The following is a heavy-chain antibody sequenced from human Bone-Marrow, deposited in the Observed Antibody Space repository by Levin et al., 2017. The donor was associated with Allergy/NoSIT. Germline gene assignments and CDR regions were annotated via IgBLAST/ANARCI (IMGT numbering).Heavy chain of an antibody. CDR3: AKGREEMATIRWVSAFDI. V-gene: IGHV3-9*01. D-gene: IGHD5-24*01. CDR2: ISWNSGSI. Sequence: GGSLRLSCAASGFTFDDYAMHWVRQAPGKGLEWVSGISWNSGSIGYADSVKGRFTISRDNAKNSLYLQMNSLRAEDTALYYCAKGREEMATIRWVSAFDIWGQGTMVTVSS. CDR1: GFTFDDYA. J-gene: IGHJ3*02.